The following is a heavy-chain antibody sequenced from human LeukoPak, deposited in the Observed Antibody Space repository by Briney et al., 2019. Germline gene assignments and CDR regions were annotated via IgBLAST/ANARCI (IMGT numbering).Heavy chain of an antibody. V-gene: IGHV5-51*01. CDR2: IYPADSDT. Sequence: GESLKISCKGSGYSFTSNWIGWVRQMPGKGLEWLGIIYPADSDTTYSPSFQGHVTISADKSTSTAYLQWSSLKASDTAIYYCARLQGVSRGWSFDYWGQGTLLTVSS. J-gene: IGHJ4*02. D-gene: IGHD6-19*01. CDR3: ARLQGVSRGWSFDY. CDR1: GYSFTSNW.